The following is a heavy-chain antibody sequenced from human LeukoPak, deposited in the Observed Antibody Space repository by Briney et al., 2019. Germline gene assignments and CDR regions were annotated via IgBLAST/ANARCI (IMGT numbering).Heavy chain of an antibody. CDR2: VDPGDSEA. CDR1: GYTFTHSW. CDR3: ARLGGSGTFLNPIDR. D-gene: IGHD3-10*01. V-gene: IGHV5-51*01. J-gene: IGHJ5*02. Sequence: GESLKISCEASGYTFTHSWIAWVRQMPGKGPEYMGIVDPGDSEARYSPSFQGQVPFAVDESINTAYLQWDSLKASDSGMYYCARLGGSGTFLNPIDRWGQGTLVIVSS.